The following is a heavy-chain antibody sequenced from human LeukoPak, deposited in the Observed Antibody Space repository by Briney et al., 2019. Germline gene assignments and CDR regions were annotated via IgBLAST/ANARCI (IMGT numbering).Heavy chain of an antibody. CDR2: INRSGST. CDR3: AREQLATLDY. J-gene: IGHJ4*02. Sequence: SETLSLTCTVSGGSISSYYWSWIRQPPGKGLEWIGEINRSGSTNYNPSLKSRVTISVDTSKNQFSLKLSSVTAADTAVYYCAREQLATLDYWGQGTLVTVSS. CDR1: GGSISSYY. D-gene: IGHD6-13*01. V-gene: IGHV4-34*01.